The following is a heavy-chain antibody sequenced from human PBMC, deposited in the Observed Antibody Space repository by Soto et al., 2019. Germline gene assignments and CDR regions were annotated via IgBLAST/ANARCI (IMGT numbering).Heavy chain of an antibody. D-gene: IGHD3-3*01. CDR3: AHRRVGRELDY. Sequence: QITLKESGPTLVKPTQTLTLTCTFSGFSLSTTGVGVGWIRQPPGKALEWLALIYWDDDKRYSPSLKSRLTITKVTYKNQVVLTMTNVDPVDTGTYFCAHRRVGRELDYWGQGTLVTVSS. V-gene: IGHV2-5*02. CDR2: IYWDDDK. CDR1: GFSLSTTGVG. J-gene: IGHJ4*02.